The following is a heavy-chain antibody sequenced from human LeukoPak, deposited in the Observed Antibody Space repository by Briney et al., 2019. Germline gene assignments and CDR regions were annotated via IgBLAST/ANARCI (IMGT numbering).Heavy chain of an antibody. Sequence: SETLSLTCTVSSGSISSYYWSWIRQCAGKGLEWIGRIYTSGSTNYNPSLKSRVTISVDTSKNQFSLKLSSVTAADTAVYYCAREQYYDFWSGYYPGDAFDIWGQGTMVTVSS. CDR1: SGSISSYY. V-gene: IGHV4-4*07. D-gene: IGHD3-3*01. J-gene: IGHJ3*02. CDR3: AREQYYDFWSGYYPGDAFDI. CDR2: IYTSGST.